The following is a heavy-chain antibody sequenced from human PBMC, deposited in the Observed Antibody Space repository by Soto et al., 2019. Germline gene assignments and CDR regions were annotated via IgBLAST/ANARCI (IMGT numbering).Heavy chain of an antibody. D-gene: IGHD2-8*01. CDR2: ILYCGTT. Sequence: QVQLQESGPGLVKPAQTLSLPCTVSGGSISSGDYYLSWIRQPPGKGLEWIGSILYCGTTNYNPALVSRLTISVDPSKNQVSRNRTSVTAAGTAVYYCGRNGANDYRGRGTRVTVAA. CDR1: GGSISSGDYY. J-gene: IGHJ4*02. CDR3: GRNGANDY. V-gene: IGHV4-30-4*01.